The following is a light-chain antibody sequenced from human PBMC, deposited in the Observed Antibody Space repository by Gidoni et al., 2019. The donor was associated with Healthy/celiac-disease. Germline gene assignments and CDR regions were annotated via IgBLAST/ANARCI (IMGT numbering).Light chain of an antibody. CDR2: DAS. V-gene: IGKV1-33*01. Sequence: DIKMTQSPSSLSASVGDRVTITCQASQDISNYLNWYQQKPGKAPKLLLYDASNLETGVPSRFSGSGSGTDFTFTISSLQPEDIATYYCQQYGNLPLTFGGGTKVEIK. CDR3: QQYGNLPLT. CDR1: QDISNY. J-gene: IGKJ4*01.